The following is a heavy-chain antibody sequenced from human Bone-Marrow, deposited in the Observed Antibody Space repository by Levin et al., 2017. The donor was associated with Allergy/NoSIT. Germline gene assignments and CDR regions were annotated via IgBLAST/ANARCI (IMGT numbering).Heavy chain of an antibody. J-gene: IGHJ6*03. V-gene: IGHV3-7*04. CDR2: IKLDGSEK. D-gene: IGHD5-12*01. Sequence: GGSLRLSCAASGFTFSRYWMTWVRQAPGKGLEWVASIKLDGSEKYYVDSVKGRFTILRDNFRSSLFLQMNSLRVEDTAVYYCARYGLSGYDFGGLNYYYYMDAWGKGTTVTVSS. CDR1: GFTFSRYW. CDR3: ARYGLSGYDFGGLNYYYYMDA.